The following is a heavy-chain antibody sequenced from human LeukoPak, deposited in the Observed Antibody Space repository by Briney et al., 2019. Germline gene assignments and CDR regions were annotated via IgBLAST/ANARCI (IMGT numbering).Heavy chain of an antibody. V-gene: IGHV4-59*01. D-gene: IGHD2-15*01. CDR2: IYNSEST. Sequence: SETLSLTCTVSGGSIGSYYWNWIRQPPGKGLEWIGYIYNSESTKYNPSLKSRVTISEDTSKNQFSLKLSSVTAADTAVFYCARDRGFCSGGSCGNFDYWGQGTLVTVSS. CDR1: GGSIGSYY. J-gene: IGHJ4*02. CDR3: ARDRGFCSGGSCGNFDY.